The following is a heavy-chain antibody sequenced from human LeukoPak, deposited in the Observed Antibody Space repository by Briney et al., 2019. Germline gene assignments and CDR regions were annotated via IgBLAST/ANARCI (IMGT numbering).Heavy chain of an antibody. D-gene: IGHD2-2*01. Sequence: GGSLRLSCAASGFNFRFYGMHWVRQAPGKGRECVAVIWSDGSKESYADSVKGRFTISRDNSMNTLYLQMNSLRVEDTAVYYCARDDCSSPSCYGYWGQGTLVAVSS. V-gene: IGHV3-33*01. J-gene: IGHJ4*02. CDR3: ARDDCSSPSCYGY. CDR2: IWSDGSKE. CDR1: GFNFRFYG.